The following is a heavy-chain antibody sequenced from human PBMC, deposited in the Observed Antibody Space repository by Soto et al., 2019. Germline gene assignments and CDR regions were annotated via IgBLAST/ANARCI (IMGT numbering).Heavy chain of an antibody. CDR3: ARVPVQKDYYYGMDV. Sequence: SVKVSCKASGGTFSSYAISWVGQAPGQGLEWMGGIIPIFGTANYAQKFQGRVTITADESTSTAYMELSSLRSEDTAVYYCARVPVQKDYYYGMDVWGQGTTVTVSS. CDR2: IIPIFGTA. D-gene: IGHD3-10*01. V-gene: IGHV1-69*13. CDR1: GGTFSSYA. J-gene: IGHJ6*02.